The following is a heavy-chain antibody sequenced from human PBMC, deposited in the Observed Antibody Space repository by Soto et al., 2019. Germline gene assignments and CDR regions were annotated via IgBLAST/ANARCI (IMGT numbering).Heavy chain of an antibody. CDR1: GFTFSSYA. CDR2: ISGSGSST. V-gene: IGHV3-23*01. J-gene: IGHJ3*02. D-gene: IGHD2-21*02. Sequence: GGSLRLSCAASGFTFSSYAMSWVRQAPGKGLEWVSAISGSGSSTYYADSVKGRFTISRDNSKNTLYLQMNSLRAEDTAVYYCAKDQTVVVTPPGVDAFDIWGQGTMVTVSS. CDR3: AKDQTVVVTPPGVDAFDI.